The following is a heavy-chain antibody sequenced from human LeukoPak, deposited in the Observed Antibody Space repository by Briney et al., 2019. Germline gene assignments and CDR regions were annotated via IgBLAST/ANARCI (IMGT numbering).Heavy chain of an antibody. Sequence: SETLSLTCTVSGASISSSYWSWIRQPPGKRLEWIGYIYYNGNTNSNPSLKSRVTISADTSKNQFSLNLSSVTAADTAVYYCVRGNYDNRGYSNAFDIWGQEAMVTVSS. V-gene: IGHV4-59*01. CDR1: GASISSSY. J-gene: IGHJ3*02. D-gene: IGHD3-22*01. CDR3: VRGNYDNRGYSNAFDI. CDR2: IYYNGNT.